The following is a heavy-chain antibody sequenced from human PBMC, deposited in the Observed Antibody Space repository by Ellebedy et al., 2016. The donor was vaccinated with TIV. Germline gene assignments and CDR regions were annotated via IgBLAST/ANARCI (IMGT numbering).Heavy chain of an antibody. CDR1: GFTFSSYG. V-gene: IGHV3-30*18. D-gene: IGHD7-27*01. J-gene: IGHJ4*02. CDR3: AKGTPRVGIDY. CDR2: ISYDGSNK. Sequence: GGSLRLSCAASGFTFSSYGMHWVRQAPGKGLEWVAVISYDGSNKYYADSVKGRFTISRDNSKNTLYLQMNSLRAEDTAVYYCAKGTPRVGIDYWGQGTLVTVSS.